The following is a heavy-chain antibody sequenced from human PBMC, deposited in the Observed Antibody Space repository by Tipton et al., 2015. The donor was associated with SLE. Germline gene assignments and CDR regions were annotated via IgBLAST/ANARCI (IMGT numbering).Heavy chain of an antibody. CDR2: FRDSANS. V-gene: IGHV4-4*07. CDR3: AKATSSWPYYFDY. Sequence: TLSLTCSVSGGSVNRYYWNWIRQPAGKGLEWIGRFRDSANSNYNPSLKSRATMSIDTSNNQFSLKLTSVTAADTAVYFCAKATSSWPYYFDYWGQGALVTVSS. D-gene: IGHD6-13*01. CDR1: GGSVNRYY. J-gene: IGHJ4*02.